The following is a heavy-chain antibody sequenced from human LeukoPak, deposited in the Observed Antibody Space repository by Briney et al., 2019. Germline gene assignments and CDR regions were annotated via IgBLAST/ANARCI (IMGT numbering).Heavy chain of an antibody. Sequence: PSETLSLTCTVSGGSLIPYYWSWIRQPPGKGLEWIGYIYYSGSTNYNPSLKSRVTISVDTSKNQFSLKLSSVTAADTAVYYCARDSWTAVLDYWGQGTLVTVSS. CDR1: GGSLIPYY. CDR3: ARDSWTAVLDY. J-gene: IGHJ4*02. CDR2: IYYSGST. D-gene: IGHD6-13*01. V-gene: IGHV4-59*01.